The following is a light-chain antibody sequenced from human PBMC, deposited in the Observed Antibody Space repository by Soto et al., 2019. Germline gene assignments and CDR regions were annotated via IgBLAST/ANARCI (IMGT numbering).Light chain of an antibody. CDR2: EAS. J-gene: IGKJ1*01. CDR1: QNISNW. V-gene: IGKV1-5*01. Sequence: DIQMTQSPSTLSASVGDRVTITCRASQNISNWLAWYQQKPRKAPKLLMYEASSLKSGVPSRFSGGGFGTEFSLTITSLQSDDFATYYCQRYNGYSVTFGQGTKVDIK. CDR3: QRYNGYSVT.